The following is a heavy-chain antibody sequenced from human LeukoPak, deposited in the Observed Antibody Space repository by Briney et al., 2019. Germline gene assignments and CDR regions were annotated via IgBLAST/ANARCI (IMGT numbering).Heavy chain of an antibody. Sequence: SSETLSLTCAVYGGSFSGYYWSWIRQPPGKGLEWIGEINHSGSTNYNPSLKSRVTISVDTSKNQFSLKLSSVTAADTAVYYCARGKYGSSGGYYYYYYMDVRGKGTTVTVSS. CDR3: ARGKYGSSGGYYYYYYMDV. CDR2: INHSGST. V-gene: IGHV4-34*01. J-gene: IGHJ6*03. CDR1: GGSFSGYY. D-gene: IGHD6-13*01.